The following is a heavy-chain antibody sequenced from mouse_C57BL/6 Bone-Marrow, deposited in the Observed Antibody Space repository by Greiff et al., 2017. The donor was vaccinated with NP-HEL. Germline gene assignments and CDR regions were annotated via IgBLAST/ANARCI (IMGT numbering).Heavy chain of an antibody. J-gene: IGHJ1*03. V-gene: IGHV1-80*01. CDR1: GYAFSSYW. CDR3: ERYYCGSSCVGDWYFDV. D-gene: IGHD1-1*01. Sequence: QVQLQQSGAELVKPGASVKISCKASGYAFSSYWMNWVKQRPGKGLEWIGQIYPGDGDTNYNGKFKGKATLTADKSSSTAYMQLSSLTSEDSAVYFCERYYCGSSCVGDWYFDVWGTGTTVTVSS. CDR2: IYPGDGDT.